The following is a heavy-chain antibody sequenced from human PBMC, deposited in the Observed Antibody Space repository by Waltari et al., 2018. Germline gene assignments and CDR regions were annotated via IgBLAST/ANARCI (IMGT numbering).Heavy chain of an antibody. Sequence: QLQLQESGPGLVKPSETLSLTCTVSGGSISSSSYYWGWIRQPPGKGLEWIGSIYYSGSTFYNPSLRVRDTIPVGTSKNRFSLTLSSVTAAHTAVYYCARLSTVGSHYWGFDCWGQGTLVTVSS. J-gene: IGHJ4*02. D-gene: IGHD2-2*01. CDR2: IYYSGST. V-gene: IGHV4-39*07. CDR1: GGSISSSSYY. CDR3: ARLSTVGSHYWGFDC.